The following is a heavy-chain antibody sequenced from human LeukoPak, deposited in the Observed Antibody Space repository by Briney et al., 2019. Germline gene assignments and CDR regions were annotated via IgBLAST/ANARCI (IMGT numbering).Heavy chain of an antibody. J-gene: IGHJ4*02. CDR2: IIAYNGNT. V-gene: IGHV1-18*01. CDR1: GYTFTSYG. CDR3: ARAGYDLLTLAPDPANDY. Sequence: GASVKVSCKASGYTFTSYGFNWVRQAPGQGLEWMGWIIAYNGNTNYAQKLQGRVTMTTDTSTSTAYMELRSLRSDDTAVYYCARAGYDLLTLAPDPANDYWGQGTPVTVSS. D-gene: IGHD3-9*01.